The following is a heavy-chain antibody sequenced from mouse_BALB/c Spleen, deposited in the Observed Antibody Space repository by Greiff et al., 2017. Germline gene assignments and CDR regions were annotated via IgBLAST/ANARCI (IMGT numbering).Heavy chain of an antibody. J-gene: IGHJ3*01. Sequence: EVQLVESGGGLVQPGGSLRLSCATSGFTFTDYYMSWVRQPPGKALEWLGFIRNKANGYTTEYSASVKGRFTISRDNSQSILYLQMNTLRAEDSATYYCARDANWDPWFAYWGQGTLVTVSA. CDR3: ARDANWDPWFAY. D-gene: IGHD4-1*01. V-gene: IGHV7-3*02. CDR1: GFTFTDYY. CDR2: IRNKANGYTT.